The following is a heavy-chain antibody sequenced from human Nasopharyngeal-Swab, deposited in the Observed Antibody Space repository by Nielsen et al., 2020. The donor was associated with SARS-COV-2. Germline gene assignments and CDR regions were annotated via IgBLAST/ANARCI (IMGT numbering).Heavy chain of an antibody. CDR3: ARGRAIAVAGTWGYNWCDP. D-gene: IGHD6-19*01. CDR1: GYTFTSYA. V-gene: IGHV7-4-1*02. J-gene: IGHJ5*02. CDR2: INTNTGHP. Sequence: ASVKVSCQASGYTFTSYAMNWVRQAPGQGREWMGWINTNTGHPTYAQGFTGRFVFSLDTSVSTAYLQISSLKAEDTAVYYCARGRAIAVAGTWGYNWCDPWGQGTLVTVSS.